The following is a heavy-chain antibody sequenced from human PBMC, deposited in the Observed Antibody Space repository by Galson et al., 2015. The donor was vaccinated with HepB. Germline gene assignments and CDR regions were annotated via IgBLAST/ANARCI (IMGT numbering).Heavy chain of an antibody. J-gene: IGHJ6*02. D-gene: IGHD2-15*01. CDR1: GFTFNTHA. CDR3: AKVSHCSGGSCYGGDYYGMGV. Sequence: SLRLSCAASGFTFNTHAMHWVRQAPGKGLEWVAVTSYDGRNKYYADSVKGRFTISRDNSNNTLYLQMNSLRAEDTAVYYCAKVSHCSGGSCYGGDYYGMGVWGQGTTVTVSS. V-gene: IGHV3-30*04. CDR2: TSYDGRNK.